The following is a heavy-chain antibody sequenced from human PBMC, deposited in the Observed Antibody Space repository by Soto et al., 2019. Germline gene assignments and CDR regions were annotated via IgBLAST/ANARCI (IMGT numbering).Heavy chain of an antibody. CDR2: ISSSGYTT. V-gene: IGHV3-23*01. CDR3: AKESVQRFFNY. Sequence: GGSLRLSCAASGFTFTRSDMTWVRQAPGKGLEWVAGISSSGYTTNYADSVEGRFTISRDNSKNTLYLQMNSLGAEDTAVYFCAKESVQRFFNYWGQGTPVTVSS. J-gene: IGHJ4*02. CDR1: GFTFTRSD.